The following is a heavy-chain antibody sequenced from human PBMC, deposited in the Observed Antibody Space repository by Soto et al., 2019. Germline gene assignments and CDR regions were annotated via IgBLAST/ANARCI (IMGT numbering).Heavy chain of an antibody. J-gene: IGHJ3*02. CDR3: AKVRKVAATMHDAFDI. D-gene: IGHD1-26*01. CDR1: GFTFSNYA. Sequence: EVQVLESGGGLVQPGGSLRLSCAASGFTFSNYAMSWVRQAPGKGLAWVSGISDSGINTYYADSVKGRFTISRDNSQNTLLLQMNNLRAEDTAVYSCAKVRKVAATMHDAFDIWGQGTMVTVSS. CDR2: ISDSGINT. V-gene: IGHV3-23*01.